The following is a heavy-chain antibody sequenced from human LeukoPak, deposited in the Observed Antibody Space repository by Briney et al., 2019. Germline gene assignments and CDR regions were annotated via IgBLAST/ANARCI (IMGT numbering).Heavy chain of an antibody. J-gene: IGHJ4*02. CDR1: GFTFSSYA. Sequence: GGSLRLSCAASGFTFSSYAMSRVRQAPGNGLEWVSAISGSGGSTYYADSVKGRFTISRDNSKNTLYLQMNSLRAEDTAVYYCASCTTYYYDSSGPRDFDYWGQGTLVTVSS. D-gene: IGHD3-22*01. V-gene: IGHV3-23*01. CDR2: ISGSGGST. CDR3: ASCTTYYYDSSGPRDFDY.